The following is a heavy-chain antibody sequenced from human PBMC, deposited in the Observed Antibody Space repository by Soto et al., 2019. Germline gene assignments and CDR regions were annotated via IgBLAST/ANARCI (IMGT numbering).Heavy chain of an antibody. D-gene: IGHD5-12*01. Sequence: LRLSCAASGFTFSNAWMNWVRQAPGKGLEWVGLIKSKTDGGTIDYPAPVKGRFIISRDGSRNTLYLQMNSLKTEDTAVYYCTTAHPRGPDYWGQGTLVTVSS. CDR1: GFTFSNAW. CDR2: IKSKTDGGTI. J-gene: IGHJ4*02. V-gene: IGHV3-15*01. CDR3: TTAHPRGPDY.